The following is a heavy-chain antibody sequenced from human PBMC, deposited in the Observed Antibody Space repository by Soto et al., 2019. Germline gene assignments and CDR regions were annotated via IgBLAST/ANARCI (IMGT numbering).Heavy chain of an antibody. D-gene: IGHD5-12*01. J-gene: IGHJ6*02. CDR2: IYYSGST. CDR3: AIDSDSGFSYLYYYYGMDV. CDR1: GGSISSGGYY. Sequence: SETLSLTCTVSGGSISSGGYYWSWIRQHPGKGLEWIGYIYYSGSTYYNPSLKSRVTISVDTSKNQFSLKLSSVTAADTAVYFCAIDSDSGFSYLYYYYGMDVWGQGTTVTVSS. V-gene: IGHV4-31*03.